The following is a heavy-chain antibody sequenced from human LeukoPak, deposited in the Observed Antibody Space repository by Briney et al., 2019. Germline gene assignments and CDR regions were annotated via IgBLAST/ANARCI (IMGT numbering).Heavy chain of an antibody. Sequence: PGGSLRLSCAASGFTVSSNYMSWVRQAPGKGLEWVSVIYSGGSTYYADSVKGRFTISRHNSKNTLYLQMNSLRAEDTAVYYCARGGRGYGDIKNNDLAVFDDNWFDPWGQGTLVTVSS. CDR3: ARGGRGYGDIKNNDLAVFDDNWFDP. CDR2: IYSGGST. CDR1: GFTVSSNY. D-gene: IGHD4-17*01. J-gene: IGHJ5*02. V-gene: IGHV3-53*04.